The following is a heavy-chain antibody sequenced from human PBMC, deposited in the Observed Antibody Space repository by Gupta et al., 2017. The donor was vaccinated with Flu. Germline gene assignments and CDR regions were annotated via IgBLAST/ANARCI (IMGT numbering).Heavy chain of an antibody. CDR2: IRNKANSYTT. Sequence: EVQLVESGGGLVQPGGSLRLSCAASGFPLSAHYMDWVRQAPGKGLEWVARIRNKANSYTTEYAASVKGRFTISRDDSKNSLYLQMNSLKTEDTAVYYCATALPDSSGYYYFDYWGQGTLVTVSS. V-gene: IGHV3-72*01. CDR1: GFPLSAHY. D-gene: IGHD3-22*01. J-gene: IGHJ4*02. CDR3: ATALPDSSGYYYFDY.